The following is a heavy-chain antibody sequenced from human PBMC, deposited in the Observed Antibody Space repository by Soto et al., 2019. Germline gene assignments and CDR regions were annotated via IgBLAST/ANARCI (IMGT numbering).Heavy chain of an antibody. Sequence: GASVKVSCMASGYTFTSYGISWLRQAPGQGLEWMGWISAYNGNTNYARKLQGRVTMTTDTSTSTAYMELRSLRSDHTAVYYCARGFPMVRGAYHYHYGMDVWGQGTPVTVSS. CDR3: ARGFPMVRGAYHYHYGMDV. D-gene: IGHD3-10*01. V-gene: IGHV1-18*01. J-gene: IGHJ6*01. CDR1: GYTFTSYG. CDR2: ISAYNGNT.